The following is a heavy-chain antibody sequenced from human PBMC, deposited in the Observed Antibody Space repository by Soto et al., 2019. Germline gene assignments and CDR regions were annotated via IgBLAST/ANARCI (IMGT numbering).Heavy chain of an antibody. CDR2: IYYSGST. J-gene: IGHJ6*02. D-gene: IGHD3-10*01. CDR1: GGSISSSSYY. V-gene: IGHV4-39*01. CDR3: ASPIHYYYGSGSYQTGDNYYYGMDV. Sequence: SETLSLTCTVSGGSISSSSYYCGWIRRPPGKGLEWIGSIYYSGSTYYNPSLKSRVTISVDTSKNQFSLKLSSVTAADTAVYYCASPIHYYYGSGSYQTGDNYYYGMDVWGQGPTVTVSS.